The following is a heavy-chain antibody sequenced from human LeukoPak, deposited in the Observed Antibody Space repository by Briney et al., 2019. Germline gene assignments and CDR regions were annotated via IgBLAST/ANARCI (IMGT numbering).Heavy chain of an antibody. Sequence: GGSLTLTCAASGFTFSSYWRHWVRQAPGKGLVWVSRIDFDGSGTPYADSVRGRFTISRDNAKNTLYLQMNSLRAEDTAVYYCVRDGEGSTPFDSCGQGTLVTVSS. CDR2: IDFDGSGT. D-gene: IGHD2-2*01. CDR1: GFTFSSYW. V-gene: IGHV3-74*01. J-gene: IGHJ4*02. CDR3: VRDGEGSTPFDS.